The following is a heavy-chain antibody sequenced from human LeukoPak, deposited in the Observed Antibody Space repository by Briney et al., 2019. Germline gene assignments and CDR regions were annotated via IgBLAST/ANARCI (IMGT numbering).Heavy chain of an antibody. CDR3: ARPSSSWPGDAFDI. CDR1: GYTFTSYA. J-gene: IGHJ3*02. V-gene: IGHV7-4-1*02. Sequence: GSVKVSCTASGYTFTSYAMNWVRQAPGQGLEWVVWINTNTGNPTYAQGFTGRFVFSLDTSVSTSYLQISSLKAEDTAVFYCARPSSSWPGDAFDIWGQGTMVTVSS. D-gene: IGHD6-13*01. CDR2: INTNTGNP.